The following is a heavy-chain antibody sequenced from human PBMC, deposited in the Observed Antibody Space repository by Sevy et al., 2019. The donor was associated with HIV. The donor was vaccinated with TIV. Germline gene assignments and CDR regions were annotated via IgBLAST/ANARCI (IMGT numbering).Heavy chain of an antibody. CDR3: TRDFYDNRPRGFDP. CDR2: ISHRGST. CDR1: GDSISSSF. Sequence: SETLSLTCTVSGDSISSSFWSWIRQPPGKGLEWIGYISHRGSTNYSPSLKSRVTISVDTSKNQFSLKVNSVTAADTAVYYCTRDFYDNRPRGFDPWGQGILVTVSS. D-gene: IGHD3-22*01. J-gene: IGHJ5*02. V-gene: IGHV4-59*01.